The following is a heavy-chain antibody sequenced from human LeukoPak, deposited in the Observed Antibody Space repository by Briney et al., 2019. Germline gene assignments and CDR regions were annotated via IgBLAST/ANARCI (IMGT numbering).Heavy chain of an antibody. V-gene: IGHV3-30*04. J-gene: IGHJ4*02. CDR2: ISYDGSNK. CDR1: GFTFSSYA. Sequence: GRSLRLSCAASGFTFSSYAMHWVRQAPGKGLEWVAVISYDGSNKYYADSVKGRFTISRDNSKNTLYLQMNSLRAEDTAVYYCARSDYYDSSGRDQFDYWGQGTLVTVSS. CDR3: ARSDYYDSSGRDQFDY. D-gene: IGHD3-22*01.